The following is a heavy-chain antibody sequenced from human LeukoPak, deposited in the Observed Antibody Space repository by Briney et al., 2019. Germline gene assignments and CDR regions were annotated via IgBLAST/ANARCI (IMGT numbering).Heavy chain of an antibody. J-gene: IGHJ4*02. D-gene: IGHD2-15*01. CDR2: IFHSGNS. V-gene: IGHV4-38-2*02. CDR3: ARVPYCSGGSCFLGFDY. Sequence: PSETLSLTCTVSGYSMSSGYYWGWIRQPPGKGLQWIGSIFHSGNSYYNPSLKSRLTISVDTSKNQFSLKVNSVTAADTAVYYCARVPYCSGGSCFLGFDYWGQGTLVTVSS. CDR1: GYSMSSGYY.